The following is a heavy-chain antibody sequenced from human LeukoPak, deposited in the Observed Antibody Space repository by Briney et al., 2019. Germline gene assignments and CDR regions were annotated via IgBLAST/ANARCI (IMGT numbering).Heavy chain of an antibody. CDR1: DGSFSGYY. CDR3: ARGQGTVTTH. D-gene: IGHD4-17*01. CDR2: INHSGGA. V-gene: IGHV4-34*01. J-gene: IGHJ4*02. Sequence: PSETLSLTCAVSDGSFSGYYCTWIRQPPGKGLEWIGEINHSGGANYNPSLKSRVTISLDTSKNQFSLKLSSVTAADTAVYYCARGQGTVTTHWGQGTLVTVSS.